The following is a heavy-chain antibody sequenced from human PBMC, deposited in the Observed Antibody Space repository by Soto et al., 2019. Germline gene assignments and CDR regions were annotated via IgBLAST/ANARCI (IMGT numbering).Heavy chain of an antibody. Sequence: PGGSLRLSCAASGFSISDHYMSWIRQAPGKGLEWVSYSSNSGTFTKYADSVKGRFSISRDNAKNSLYLEINSLRGADTAIYYCARSGDNYNVLDYWGQGTPVTVSS. V-gene: IGHV3-11*03. D-gene: IGHD3-10*02. CDR1: GFSISDHY. CDR2: SSNSGTFT. J-gene: IGHJ4*02. CDR3: ARSGDNYNVLDY.